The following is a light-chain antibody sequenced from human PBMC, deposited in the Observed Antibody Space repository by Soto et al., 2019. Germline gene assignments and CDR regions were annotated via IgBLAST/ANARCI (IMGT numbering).Light chain of an antibody. CDR2: GAS. V-gene: IGKV3-20*01. CDR1: QSVSSSY. J-gene: IGKJ1*01. CDR3: QHYKSYPWT. Sequence: EIVSTQSPGTLSLSPGERATLSCRASQSVSSSYLAWYQQKPGQAPRLLIYGASSRATGIPDRFSGSGSGTDFTLTISRLEPEDFAVYYCQHYKSYPWTFGQGTKVELK.